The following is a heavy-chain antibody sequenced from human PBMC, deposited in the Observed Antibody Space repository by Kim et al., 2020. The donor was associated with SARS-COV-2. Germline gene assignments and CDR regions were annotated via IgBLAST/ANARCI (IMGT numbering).Heavy chain of an antibody. Sequence: SETLSLTCTVSGGSISSGGYYWSWIRQHPGKGLEWIGYIYYSGSTYYNPSLKSRVTISVDTSKNQFSLKLSSVTAADTAVYYCARYVIQRRAGYYYGMDVWGQGTTVTVSS. V-gene: IGHV4-31*03. CDR2: IYYSGST. CDR3: ARYVIQRRAGYYYGMDV. D-gene: IGHD3-16*01. J-gene: IGHJ6*02. CDR1: GGSISSGGYY.